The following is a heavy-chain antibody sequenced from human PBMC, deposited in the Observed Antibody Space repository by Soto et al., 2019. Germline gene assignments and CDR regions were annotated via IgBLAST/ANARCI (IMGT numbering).Heavy chain of an antibody. D-gene: IGHD3-22*01. CDR2: FSVSIATI. CDR1: GFTFSSYS. J-gene: IGHJ4*02. CDR3: ARAKSGYYFDY. V-gene: IGHV3-48*01. Sequence: PGGSLRLSCAASGFTFSSYSMEWVRQTPGKGLVYFSFFSVSIATIYYADSVKGRFTFSRDNAKNSLYLQMSSLRFEDTAVYFCARAKSGYYFDYWGQGIPVTVSS.